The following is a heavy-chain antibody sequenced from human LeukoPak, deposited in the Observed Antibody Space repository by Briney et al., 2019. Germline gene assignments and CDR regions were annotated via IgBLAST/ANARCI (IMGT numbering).Heavy chain of an antibody. V-gene: IGHV3-33*01. J-gene: IGHJ4*02. CDR2: IWYDGSNK. Sequence: GRSLRLSCAASGFTFSSYGMHWVRQAPGKGLEWVAVIWYDGSNKYYADSVKGRFTISRDNSKNTLYPQMNSLRAEDTAVYYCARDRLEWYLDYWGQGTLVTVSS. D-gene: IGHD2-8*01. CDR3: ARDRLEWYLDY. CDR1: GFTFSSYG.